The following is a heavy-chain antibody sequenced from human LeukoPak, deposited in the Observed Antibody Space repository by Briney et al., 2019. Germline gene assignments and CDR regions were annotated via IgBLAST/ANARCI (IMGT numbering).Heavy chain of an antibody. D-gene: IGHD2-2*01. CDR3: ARDARGLCSSANRFFDY. J-gene: IGHJ4*01. V-gene: IGHV3-48*03. CDR1: GFTFSSYE. CDR2: INSRGSTI. Sequence: PGGSLRLSCAASGFTFSSYEMNWVRQAPGKGLEWVSHINSRGSTIYYADSVKGRFTISRDNAKNSLHLQMSSLRAEDTAVYFCARDARGLCSSANRFFDYWG.